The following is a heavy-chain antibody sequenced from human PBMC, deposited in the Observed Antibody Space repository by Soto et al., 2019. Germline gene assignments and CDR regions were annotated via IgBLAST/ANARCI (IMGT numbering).Heavy chain of an antibody. J-gene: IGHJ4*02. V-gene: IGHV4-31*03. D-gene: IGHD3-22*01. Sequence: QVQLQESGPGLVKPSQTLSLTCTVSGGSISSGGYYWSWIRQHPGKGLEWIGYIYYSGSTYYNPSLKSRVTISLDTSKNQFSLKLSSVTAADTPVYYCARGGIGYDSSCYGPFDYWGQGTLVTVSS. CDR3: ARGGIGYDSSCYGPFDY. CDR1: GGSISSGGYY. CDR2: IYYSGST.